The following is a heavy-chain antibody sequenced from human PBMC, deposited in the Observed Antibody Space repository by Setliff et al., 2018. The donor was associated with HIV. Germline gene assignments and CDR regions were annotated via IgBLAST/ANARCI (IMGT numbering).Heavy chain of an antibody. D-gene: IGHD3-16*01. CDR3: TRDGGEY. V-gene: IGHV3-7*03. CDR2: IKEDGSEK. Sequence: GGSLRLSCEDSGFIFSRYWMSWVRQAPGKGLEWVANIKEDGSEKYYVDSVKGRFTVSRDNAENSVYLQMNGLRVDDTALYYCTRDGGEYWGEGTLVTVSS. CDR1: GFIFSRYW. J-gene: IGHJ4*02.